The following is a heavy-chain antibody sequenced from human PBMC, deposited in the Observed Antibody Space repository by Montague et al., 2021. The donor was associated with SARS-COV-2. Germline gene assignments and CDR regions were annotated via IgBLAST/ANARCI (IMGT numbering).Heavy chain of an antibody. CDR3: ARAGQQLARYYYYGMDV. V-gene: IGHV4-4*02. J-gene: IGHJ6*02. Sequence: SETLSLTCAVSGDSINSEHWWSWVRQPPGKGLEWIVETHQWGGTNYNPSLKSRVTISVDTSKNQFSLKLSSVTAADTAVYYCARAGQQLARYYYYGMDVWGQGTTVTVSS. CDR1: GDSINSEHW. D-gene: IGHD6-13*01. CDR2: THQWGGT.